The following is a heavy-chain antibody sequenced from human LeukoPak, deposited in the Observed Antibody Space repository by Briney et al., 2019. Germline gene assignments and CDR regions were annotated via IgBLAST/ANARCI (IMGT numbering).Heavy chain of an antibody. CDR2: IYYSGST. Sequence: PSETLSLTCTVSGGSISSYYWSWIRQPPGKGLEWIGYIYYSGSTNYNPSLKSRVTISVDTSKNQFSLKLSSVTAADTAVYYCVGHPERLHAFDIWGQGTMVTVSS. CDR3: VGHPERLHAFDI. V-gene: IGHV4-59*01. D-gene: IGHD3-3*01. CDR1: GGSISSYY. J-gene: IGHJ3*02.